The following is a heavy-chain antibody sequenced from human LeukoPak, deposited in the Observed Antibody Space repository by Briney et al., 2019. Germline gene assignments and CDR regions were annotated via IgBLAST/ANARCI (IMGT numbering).Heavy chain of an antibody. CDR1: GFIFTNHE. CDR2: ITSSGSTI. CDR3: ARTSGSFYFDY. Sequence: PGGSLRLSCVASGFIFTNHEMKWVRQAPGKGLEWLSYITSSGSTIYYADSVKGRFTISRDNSKNTLYLQMGSLRAGDMAVYYCARTSGSFYFDYWGQGTLVTVSS. D-gene: IGHD1-26*01. J-gene: IGHJ4*02. V-gene: IGHV3-48*03.